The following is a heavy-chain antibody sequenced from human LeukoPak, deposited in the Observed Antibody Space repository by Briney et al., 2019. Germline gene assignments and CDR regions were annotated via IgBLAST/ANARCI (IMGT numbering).Heavy chain of an antibody. Sequence: SETLSLTCTVSGGSISSSSYYWGWIRQPPGRGLEWIGSIYYSGSTYYNPSLKSRVTISVDTSKNQFSLKLSSVTAADTAVYYCARNYDSSGYYLLFDYWGQGTLVTVSS. CDR3: ARNYDSSGYYLLFDY. D-gene: IGHD3-22*01. CDR2: IYYSGST. J-gene: IGHJ4*02. V-gene: IGHV4-39*01. CDR1: GGSISSSSYY.